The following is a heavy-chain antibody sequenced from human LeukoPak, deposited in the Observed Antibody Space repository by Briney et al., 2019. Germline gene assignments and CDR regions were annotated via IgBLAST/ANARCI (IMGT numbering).Heavy chain of an antibody. CDR3: AHSQVYSYGSFHDAYDI. CDR1: GGSFSTYYW. CDR2: IYWDDDS. Sequence: TLSLTCTVSGGSFSTYYWSWIRQPPGKALEWLALIYWDDDSRYSPSLKSRLTIAKDTSKNQVVLTMTNMDSVDTATYYCAHSQVYSYGSFHDAYDIWGLGTLVTVSS. J-gene: IGHJ3*02. V-gene: IGHV2-5*08. D-gene: IGHD5-18*01.